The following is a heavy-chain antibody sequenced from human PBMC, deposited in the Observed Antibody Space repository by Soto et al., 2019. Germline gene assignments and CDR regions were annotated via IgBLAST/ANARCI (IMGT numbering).Heavy chain of an antibody. Sequence: SETLSLTCSVSGTSISSHYWSWIRQPPGKGLEWIGYVYRSGSANYNPSLKSRVTMSKDTSKNHFYLKMKSVIAADTAVYYCARHLTTVWHSDPWGQGTLVTVSS. V-gene: IGHV4-59*08. CDR3: ARHLTTVWHSDP. J-gene: IGHJ5*02. D-gene: IGHD4-17*01. CDR1: GTSISSHY. CDR2: VYRSGSA.